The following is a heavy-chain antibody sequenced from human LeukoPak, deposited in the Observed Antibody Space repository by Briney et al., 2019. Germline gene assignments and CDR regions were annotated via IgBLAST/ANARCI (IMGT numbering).Heavy chain of an antibody. CDR3: AGGSGSYYRLQH. D-gene: IGHD3-10*01. CDR1: GGSFSGYY. CDR2: IHHSGST. Sequence: SETLSLTCAVYGGSFSGYYWNWIRQPPGKGLEWIGEIHHSGSTNYNPSLKSRVTISLDTSKNQFSLKLSSVTAADTAVYYCAGGSGSYYRLQHWGQGTLVTVSS. V-gene: IGHV4-34*01. J-gene: IGHJ1*01.